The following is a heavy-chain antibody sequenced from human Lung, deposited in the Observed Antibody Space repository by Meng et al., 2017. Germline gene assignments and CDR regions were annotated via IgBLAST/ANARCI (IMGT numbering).Heavy chain of an antibody. CDR2: INHSGST. V-gene: IGHV4-34*01. Sequence: HGQIHEWGAGLLEPSETVSLPGVVSGGSCSDYYWSWIRQPPGKGLEWIGEINHSGSTNYNPSLENRATISVDTSQNNLSLKLSSVTAADSAVYYCARGPTTMAHDFDYWGQGTLVTVSS. CDR1: GGSCSDYY. D-gene: IGHD4-11*01. CDR3: ARGPTTMAHDFDY. J-gene: IGHJ4*02.